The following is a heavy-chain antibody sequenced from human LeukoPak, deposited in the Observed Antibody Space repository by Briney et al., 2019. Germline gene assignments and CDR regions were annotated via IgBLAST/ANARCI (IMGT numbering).Heavy chain of an antibody. D-gene: IGHD3-10*02. CDR2: IYSSGST. Sequence: PSETLSLTCSVSGGSISNYFWSWIRQPAGMGLEYIGHIYSSGSTNYNPSLNSRVTMSVDTSKNQFSLRLSSVTAADTAVYYCARLNSVHGTRFYFDYWGQGTLVTVSS. J-gene: IGHJ4*02. CDR1: GGSISNYF. CDR3: ARLNSVHGTRFYFDY. V-gene: IGHV4-4*07.